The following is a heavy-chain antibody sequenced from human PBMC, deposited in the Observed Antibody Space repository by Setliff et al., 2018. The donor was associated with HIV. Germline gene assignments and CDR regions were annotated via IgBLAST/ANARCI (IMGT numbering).Heavy chain of an antibody. J-gene: IGHJ4*02. V-gene: IGHV1-46*01. CDR1: GYSFTNHY. CDR3: ATGRIPGIPAVIVY. CDR2: INPTGGST. Sequence: ASVKVSCKPSGYSFTNHYMHWVRQAPGQGLEWMGVINPTGGSTRNTQKFQGRVAMTRDTSTDTTYMKLSSLRSEDTAVYYCATGRIPGIPAVIVYWGQGTLVTVSS. D-gene: IGHD6-13*01.